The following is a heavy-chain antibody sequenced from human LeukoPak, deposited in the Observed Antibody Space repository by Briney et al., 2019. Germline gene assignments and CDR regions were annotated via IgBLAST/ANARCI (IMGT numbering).Heavy chain of an antibody. D-gene: IGHD2-21*02. CDR1: GFTFSTSD. J-gene: IGHJ4*02. Sequence: GGSLRLSCATSGFTFSTSDMHWVRQAPGKGLEWVSAISGSGGSTYYADSVKGRLTISRDNSKNTLYLQMNSLRAEDTAVYYCAQPQVVTAINGWGQGTLVTVSS. CDR2: ISGSGGST. V-gene: IGHV3-23*01. CDR3: AQPQVVTAING.